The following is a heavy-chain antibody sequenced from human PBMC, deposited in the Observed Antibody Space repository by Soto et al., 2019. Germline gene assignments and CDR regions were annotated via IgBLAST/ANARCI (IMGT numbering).Heavy chain of an antibody. V-gene: IGHV4-31*03. CDR3: ARCELELYYGMDV. J-gene: IGHJ6*02. CDR1: GGSISSGGYY. Sequence: QVQLQESGPGLVKPSQTLSLTCTVSGGSISSGGYYWSWIRQHPGKGLEWIGYIYYSGSTYYNPSLKRRVTLSVDTSKNQFSLKLSSVTAADTAVYYCARCELELYYGMDVWGQGTTVTVSS. D-gene: IGHD1-7*01. CDR2: IYYSGST.